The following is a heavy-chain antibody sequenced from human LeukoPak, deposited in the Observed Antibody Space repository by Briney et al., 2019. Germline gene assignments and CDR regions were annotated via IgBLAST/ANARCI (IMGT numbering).Heavy chain of an antibody. D-gene: IGHD6-6*01. CDR1: GGSVSSSSYY. CDR3: ARHEGASSTSFYGMDV. Sequence: SETLSLTCTVSGGSVSSSSYYWGWIRQPPGKGLEWIGTIYYSGSTYYNPSLKSRVTISVDTSKHQFSLTLSSVTAADTAIYYCARHEGASSTSFYGMDVWGQETTVTVSS. V-gene: IGHV4-39*01. CDR2: IYYSGST. J-gene: IGHJ6*02.